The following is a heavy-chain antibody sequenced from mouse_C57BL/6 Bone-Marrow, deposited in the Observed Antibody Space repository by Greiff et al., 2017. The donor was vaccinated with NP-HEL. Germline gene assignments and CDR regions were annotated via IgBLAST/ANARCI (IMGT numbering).Heavy chain of an antibody. CDR1: GFSLTSYG. CDR2: IWSGGST. V-gene: IGHV2-2*01. D-gene: IGHD1-1*01. J-gene: IGHJ3*01. Sequence: QVHVKQSGPGLVQPSQSLSITCTVSGFSLTSYGVHWVRQSPGKGLEWLGVIWSGGSTDYNAAFISRLSISKDNSKSQVFFKMNSLQADDTAIYYCARNYEAWFAYWGQGTLVTVSA. CDR3: ARNYEAWFAY.